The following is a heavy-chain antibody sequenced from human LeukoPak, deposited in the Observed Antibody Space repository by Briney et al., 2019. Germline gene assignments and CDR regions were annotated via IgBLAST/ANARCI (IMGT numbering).Heavy chain of an antibody. CDR2: ISGSGGGT. Sequence: GGSLRLSCAASGFTFSSYAMSWARQAPGKGLEWVSAISGSGGGTYYADSVKGRFTISRDNSKNTLYLQMNSLRAEDTAVYYCAKTLIEQWLVVGWGQGTLVTVSS. V-gene: IGHV3-23*01. J-gene: IGHJ4*02. CDR3: AKTLIEQWLVVG. CDR1: GFTFSSYA. D-gene: IGHD6-19*01.